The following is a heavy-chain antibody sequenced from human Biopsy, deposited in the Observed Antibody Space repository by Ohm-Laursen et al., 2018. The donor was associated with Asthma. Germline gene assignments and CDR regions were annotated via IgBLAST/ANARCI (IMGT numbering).Heavy chain of an antibody. CDR1: GGYIRSGNYY. J-gene: IGHJ6*02. CDR3: VRGSSSWHHGPFHYYYGLDV. Sequence: SDTLSLTCRLSSGSGGYIRSGNYYWGWLRQPPGKGLAWIGSIFSSGPTSYTPSLESRVPVSADTSKNQFSLKLTSVTAADTAVYYCVRGSSSWHHGPFHYYYGLDVWGQGTTATVSS. V-gene: IGHV4-39*01. D-gene: IGHD6-13*01. CDR2: IFSSGPT.